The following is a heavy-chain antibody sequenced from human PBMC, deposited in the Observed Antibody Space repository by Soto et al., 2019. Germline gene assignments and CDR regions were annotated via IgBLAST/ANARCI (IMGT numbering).Heavy chain of an antibody. Sequence: EVQVLESGGDLVQPGGSLRLTCAVSGFTFTTSSINWVRQAPGKGLEWVSSISGNGYTTYYADSVTGRITISTDNSKSTVFLQMNSLRVEDTALYYCAKGVEHSTADAFETWGQGTMVTVSS. J-gene: IGHJ3*02. CDR2: ISGNGYTT. V-gene: IGHV3-23*01. CDR1: GFTFTTSS. CDR3: AKGVEHSTADAFET. D-gene: IGHD5-18*01.